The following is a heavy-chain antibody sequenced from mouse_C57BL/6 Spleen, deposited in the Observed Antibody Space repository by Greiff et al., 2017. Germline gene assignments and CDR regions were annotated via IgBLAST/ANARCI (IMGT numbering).Heavy chain of an antibody. CDR3: ARHVGSLGAWFAY. Sequence: EVQRVESGGGLVKPGGSLKLSCAASGFTFSSYTMSWVRQTPEKRLEWVATISGGGGNTYYPDSVKGRFTISRDNAKNTLYLQMSSLRSEDTALYYCARHVGSLGAWFAYWGQGTLVTVSA. CDR2: ISGGGGNT. D-gene: IGHD3-1*01. J-gene: IGHJ3*01. V-gene: IGHV5-9*01. CDR1: GFTFSSYT.